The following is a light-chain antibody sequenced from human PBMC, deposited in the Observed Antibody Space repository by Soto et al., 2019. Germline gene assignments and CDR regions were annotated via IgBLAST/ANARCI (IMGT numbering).Light chain of an antibody. CDR1: QSVRSY. CDR2: GAS. CDR3: QQYNSWLWT. J-gene: IGKJ1*01. V-gene: IGKV3-15*01. Sequence: EIVLTQSPATLSVSPGERATLSCGASQSVRSYLAWYQQKPGQAPRLLIYGASTRATGIPARFSGSGSGTEFTLIISSLQSEDSAVYYCQQYNSWLWTFGQGTKVDI.